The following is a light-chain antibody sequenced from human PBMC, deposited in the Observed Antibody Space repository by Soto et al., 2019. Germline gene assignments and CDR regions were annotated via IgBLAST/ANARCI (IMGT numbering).Light chain of an antibody. V-gene: IGKV1-17*03. J-gene: IGKJ2*01. CDR2: AAS. CDR1: QGMSDS. Sequence: DIQMTQSPSAMSASVGDRVTITCRASQGMSDSLAWFQQKPGKVPKRLIYAASSLQSGDPSRFSGSGSGTEFTLTIRSLQHEDFATYYCLQLNRYPYTFGQGTKLEIK. CDR3: LQLNRYPYT.